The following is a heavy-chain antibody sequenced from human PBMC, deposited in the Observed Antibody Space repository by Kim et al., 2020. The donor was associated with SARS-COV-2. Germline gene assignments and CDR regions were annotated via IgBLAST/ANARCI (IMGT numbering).Heavy chain of an antibody. Sequence: SETLSLTCAVSGGSISSSNWWSWVRQPPGKGLEWIGEIYHSGSTNYNPSLKSRVTISVDKSKNQFSLKLSSVTAADTAVYYCARSHSLSRGYRGYDPLDYWGQGTLVTVSS. CDR1: GGSISSSNW. CDR2: IYHSGST. D-gene: IGHD5-12*01. V-gene: IGHV4-4*02. J-gene: IGHJ4*02. CDR3: ARSHSLSRGYRGYDPLDY.